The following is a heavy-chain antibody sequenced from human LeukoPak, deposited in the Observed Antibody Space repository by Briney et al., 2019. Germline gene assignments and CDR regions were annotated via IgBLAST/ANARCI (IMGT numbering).Heavy chain of an antibody. V-gene: IGHV1-3*01. CDR3: ARDGYCSSTSCYAFYYYYGMDV. CDR2: INAGNGNT. Sequence: ASVKVSCKASGGTFSSYAISWVRQAPGQGLEWMGWINAGNGNTKYSQKFQGRVTITRDTSASTAYMELSSLRSEDTAVYYCARDGYCSSTSCYAFYYYYGMDVWGQGTTVTVSS. J-gene: IGHJ6*02. CDR1: GGTFSSYA. D-gene: IGHD2-2*01.